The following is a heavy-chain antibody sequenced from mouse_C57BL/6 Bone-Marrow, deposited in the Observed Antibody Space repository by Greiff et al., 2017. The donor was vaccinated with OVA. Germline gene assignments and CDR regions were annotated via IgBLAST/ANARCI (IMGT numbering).Heavy chain of an antibody. CDR2: INPNNGGT. V-gene: IGHV1-26*01. Sequence: EVQLQQSGPELVKPGASVKISCKASGYTFTDYYMNWVKQSHGKSLEWIGDINPNNGGTSYNQKFKGKATLTVDKSSSTAYMELRSLTSEDSAVYYCASYYGAMDYWGQGTSVTVSS. CDR1: GYTFTDYY. J-gene: IGHJ4*01. CDR3: ASYYGAMDY. D-gene: IGHD1-1*01.